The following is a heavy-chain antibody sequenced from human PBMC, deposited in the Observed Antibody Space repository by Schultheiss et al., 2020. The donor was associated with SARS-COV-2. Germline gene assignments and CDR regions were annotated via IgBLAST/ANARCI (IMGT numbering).Heavy chain of an antibody. V-gene: IGHV5-10-1*01. Sequence: GGSLRLSCKGSGYSFTSYWISWVRQMPGKGLEWMGRIDPSDSYTNYSPSFQGHVTISADKSISTAYLQWSSLKASDTAMYYCARSEPQLYYYYGMDVWGQGTTVTVSS. J-gene: IGHJ6*02. CDR1: GYSFTSYW. CDR3: ARSEPQLYYYYGMDV. D-gene: IGHD5-18*01. CDR2: IDPSDSYT.